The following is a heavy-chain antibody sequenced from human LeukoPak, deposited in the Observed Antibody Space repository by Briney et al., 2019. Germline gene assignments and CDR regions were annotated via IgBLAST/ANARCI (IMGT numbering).Heavy chain of an antibody. J-gene: IGHJ4*02. V-gene: IGHV3-21*01. CDR2: ISSSSSYI. D-gene: IGHD3-22*01. Sequence: GGSLRLSCAASGFTFSSYSMNWVRQAPGKGLEWVSSISSSSSYIYYADSVRGRFTISRDNAKNSLYLQMNSLRAEDTAVYYCARVSTMIVVVPWIDYWGQGTLVTVSS. CDR3: ARVSTMIVVVPWIDY. CDR1: GFTFSSYS.